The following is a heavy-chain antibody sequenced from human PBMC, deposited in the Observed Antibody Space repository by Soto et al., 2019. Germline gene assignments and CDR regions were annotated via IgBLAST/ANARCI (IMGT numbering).Heavy chain of an antibody. V-gene: IGHV4-30-4*01. Sequence: SETLSLTCTVSGGSISSGDYYWSWIRQPPGKGLEWIGYIYYSGSTYYNPSLKSRVTTSVDTSKNQFSLKLSSVTAADTAVYYCARDSIGTIFGVVIIPLSGGMDVWGQGTTVTVSS. CDR3: ARDSIGTIFGVVIIPLSGGMDV. D-gene: IGHD3-3*01. CDR2: IYYSGST. CDR1: GGSISSGDYY. J-gene: IGHJ6*02.